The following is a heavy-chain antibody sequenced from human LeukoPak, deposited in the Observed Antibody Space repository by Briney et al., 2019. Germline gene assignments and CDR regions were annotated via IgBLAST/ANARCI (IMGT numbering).Heavy chain of an antibody. J-gene: IGHJ4*02. CDR1: GGSFSSYA. CDR2: IIPIFGTS. CDR3: ARDTYGDGIDY. Sequence: SVKVSCKASGGSFSSYAISWVRQAPGQGLEWMGGIIPIFGTSNYAQKFQGRVTITTDESTSTAYMELRSLRSEDTAVYYCARDTYGDGIDYWGQGTLVTVSS. V-gene: IGHV1-69*05. D-gene: IGHD4-17*01.